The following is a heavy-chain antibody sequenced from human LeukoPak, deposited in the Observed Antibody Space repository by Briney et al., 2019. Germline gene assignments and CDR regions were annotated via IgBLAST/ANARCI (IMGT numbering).Heavy chain of an antibody. Sequence: SETLSLTCTVSGASISTSRDYWGWIRQPAGKGLEWIGRIYTSGSTNYNPSLKGRVTISVDTSKNQFSLKLSSVTAADTAVYYCARDRRVRSSGDYYYYYYMDVWGKGTTVTISS. V-gene: IGHV4-61*02. D-gene: IGHD2-15*01. CDR2: IYTSGST. CDR3: ARDRRVRSSGDYYYYYYMDV. CDR1: GASISTSRDY. J-gene: IGHJ6*03.